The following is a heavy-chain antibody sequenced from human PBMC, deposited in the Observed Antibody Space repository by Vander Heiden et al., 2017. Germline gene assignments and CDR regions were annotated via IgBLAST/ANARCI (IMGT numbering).Heavy chain of an antibody. Sequence: QVQLLESGPGLVKPSQTLSLTCTVSGGSINSGGYHWTWLRPPPEKGLEWIGYISYTGNTSYHPSLKSQITISIDTSKNQYALELNSVTAADTGVYYCARLNDFRSGRPLDCWGQGTLVTVSS. CDR2: ISYTGNT. V-gene: IGHV4-31*01. D-gene: IGHD3-3*01. CDR1: GGSINSGGYH. J-gene: IGHJ4*02. CDR3: ARLNDFRSGRPLDC.